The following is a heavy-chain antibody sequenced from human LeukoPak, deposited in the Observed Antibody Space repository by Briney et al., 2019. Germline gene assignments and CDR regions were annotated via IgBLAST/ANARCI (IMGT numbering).Heavy chain of an antibody. D-gene: IGHD6-19*01. J-gene: IGHJ4*02. CDR1: GFTFSSYA. Sequence: GGSLRLSCAASGFTFSSYAMSWVRQAPGKGLERVSAISGSGGSTYYADSVKGRFTISRDNSKNTLYLQMNSLRAEDTAVYYCAKARSGWYGVEDYWGQGTLVTVSS. V-gene: IGHV3-23*01. CDR3: AKARSGWYGVEDY. CDR2: ISGSGGST.